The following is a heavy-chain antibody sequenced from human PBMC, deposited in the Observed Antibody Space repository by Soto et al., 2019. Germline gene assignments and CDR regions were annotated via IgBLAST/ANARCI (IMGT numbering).Heavy chain of an antibody. CDR2: IKSKTDGGTT. CDR1: GFTFSNAW. J-gene: IGHJ4*02. V-gene: IGHV3-15*07. CDR3: TTYYDFWSGYYTGGRVDY. Sequence: EVQLVESGGGLVKPGGSLRLSCAASGFTFSNAWMNWVRQAPGKGLEWVGRIKSKTDGGTTDYAAPVKGRFTISRDDSKNTLYLQMNSLKTEDTAVYYCTTYYDFWSGYYTGGRVDYWGQGTLVTVSS. D-gene: IGHD3-3*01.